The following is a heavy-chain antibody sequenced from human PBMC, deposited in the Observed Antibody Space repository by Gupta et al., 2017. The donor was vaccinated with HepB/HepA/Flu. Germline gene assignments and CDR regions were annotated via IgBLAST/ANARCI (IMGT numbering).Heavy chain of an antibody. V-gene: IGHV3-9*01. J-gene: IGHJ4*02. CDR3: AKDLEMATTSWGFDY. CDR1: GFPFDDYA. Sequence: EVQLVESGGGLVQPGRSLRLSCAASGFPFDDYAMHWVRQAPGKGLEWVSGISWNSGSIGYADSVKGRFTISRDNAKNSLYLQMNSLRAEDTALYYCAKDLEMATTSWGFDYWGQGTLVTVSS. D-gene: IGHD5-24*01. CDR2: ISWNSGSI.